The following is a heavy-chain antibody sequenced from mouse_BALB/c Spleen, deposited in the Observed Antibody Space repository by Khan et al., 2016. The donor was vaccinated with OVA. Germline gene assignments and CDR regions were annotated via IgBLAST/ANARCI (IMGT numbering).Heavy chain of an antibody. CDR3: AKGNYTGYSFNY. V-gene: IGHV3-2*02. J-gene: IGHJ2*01. Sequence: EVQLQESGPGLVKPSQSLSLTCTVTGYSITSGYAWNWIRQFPGNKLEWMGYISYSGGTSYNPSLKSRISITRDTSKNQFFLQLNSVTTEDTATYYCAKGNYTGYSFNYWGQGTTLTVPS. CDR2: ISYSGGT. D-gene: IGHD1-1*01. CDR1: GYSITSGYA.